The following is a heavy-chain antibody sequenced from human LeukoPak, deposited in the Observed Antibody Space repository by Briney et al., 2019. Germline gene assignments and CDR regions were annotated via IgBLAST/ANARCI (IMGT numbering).Heavy chain of an antibody. CDR3: ARVVLWFGEEVDV. Sequence: ASVKVSCKASGYTFTGYYMHWVRQAPGQGLEWMGWINPNSGGTNYAQKFQGRVTMTRDTSISTAYMELSRLRSDDAAVYYCARVVLWFGEEVDVWGQGTTVTVSS. J-gene: IGHJ6*01. CDR1: GYTFTGYY. D-gene: IGHD3-10*01. CDR2: INPNSGGT. V-gene: IGHV1-2*02.